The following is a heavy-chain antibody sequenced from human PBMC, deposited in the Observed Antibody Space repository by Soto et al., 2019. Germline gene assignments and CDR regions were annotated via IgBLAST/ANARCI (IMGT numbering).Heavy chain of an antibody. CDR2: VFYSGST. CDR1: GGSISGSVYY. J-gene: IGHJ4*02. CDR3: VSQRTTVITQANFDY. D-gene: IGHD4-4*01. V-gene: IGHV4-39*01. Sequence: SETLSLTCTVSGGSISGSVYYWGWVRQPPGKGLEWIGSVFYSGSTSYNPSLKSRVTISVDTSKNQFSLRLTSVTAADTAVYYCVSQRTTVITQANFDYWGPGALVTVSS.